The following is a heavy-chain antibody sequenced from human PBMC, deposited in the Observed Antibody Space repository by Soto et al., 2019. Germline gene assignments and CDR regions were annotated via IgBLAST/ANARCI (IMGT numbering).Heavy chain of an antibody. CDR2: ISAYNGNT. Sequence: GASVKVSCKASGYTFTSYGMSWVRQAPGQGLEWMGWISAYNGNTNYAQKLQGRVTMTTDTSTSTAYMELRSLRSDDTAVYYCARNGVPWAEVVVAANNWFDPWGQGTLVTVSS. CDR1: GYTFTSYG. D-gene: IGHD2-15*01. V-gene: IGHV1-18*01. CDR3: ARNGVPWAEVVVAANNWFDP. J-gene: IGHJ5*02.